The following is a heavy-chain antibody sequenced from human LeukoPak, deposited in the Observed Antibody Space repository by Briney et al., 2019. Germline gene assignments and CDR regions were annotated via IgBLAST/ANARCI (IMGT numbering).Heavy chain of an antibody. CDR3: ARADSGSYRAFDY. CDR1: GGSFSGYY. Sequence: SETLSLTCAVYGGSFSGYYWSWIRQPAGKGLEWIGRIYSSGSTNYNPSLKSRVTMSVDTSENQFSLKLTSVTAADTAVYYCARADSGSYRAFDYWGQGTLVTVSS. CDR2: IYSSGST. D-gene: IGHD1-26*01. V-gene: IGHV4-59*10. J-gene: IGHJ4*02.